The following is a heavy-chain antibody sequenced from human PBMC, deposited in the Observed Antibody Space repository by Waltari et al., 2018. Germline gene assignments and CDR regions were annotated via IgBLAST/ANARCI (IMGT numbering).Heavy chain of an antibody. CDR2: ISPIFVTA. CDR3: ARDYSSSSESAFDI. Sequence: QVQLVQSGAEVKKPGSSVKVSCKASGGTFSSYAISWVRQAPGQGLEWMGRISPIFVTANYAQKFQGRVTITADKSTSTAYMELSSLRSEDTAVYYCARDYSSSSESAFDIWGQGTMVTVSS. D-gene: IGHD6-6*01. V-gene: IGHV1-69*08. J-gene: IGHJ3*02. CDR1: GGTFSSYA.